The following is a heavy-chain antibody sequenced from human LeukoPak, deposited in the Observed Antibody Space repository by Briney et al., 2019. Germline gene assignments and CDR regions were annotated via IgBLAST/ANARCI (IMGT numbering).Heavy chain of an antibody. CDR3: TRQAYANNLDAFDI. V-gene: IGHV5-51*01. Sequence: GESLKISCKGSGYSVTTDYIGWVRQMPGKGLEWMGIIYPDDSDTTYSPSFQGQVTISVDKSITTGFLQSSSLKASDTAMYYCTRQAYANNLDAFDIWGQGTMVTVSS. CDR1: GYSVTTDY. D-gene: IGHD2-8*01. J-gene: IGHJ3*02. CDR2: IYPDDSDT.